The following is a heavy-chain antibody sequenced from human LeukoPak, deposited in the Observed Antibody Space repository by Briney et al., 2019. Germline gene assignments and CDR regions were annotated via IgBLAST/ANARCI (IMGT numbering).Heavy chain of an antibody. D-gene: IGHD3-22*01. CDR2: IKQDGSER. CDR1: GFTFSRFW. CDR3: ARDSGGYPIDDAFDI. J-gene: IGHJ3*02. V-gene: IGHV3-7*01. Sequence: GGSLRLSCAASGFTFSRFWMSWVRQAPGKGLEWVANIKQDGSERYYVDSVKGRFSISRDNAKNSLYLQMNSLRAEDTAVYYCARDSGGYPIDDAFDIWGQGTMVTVSS.